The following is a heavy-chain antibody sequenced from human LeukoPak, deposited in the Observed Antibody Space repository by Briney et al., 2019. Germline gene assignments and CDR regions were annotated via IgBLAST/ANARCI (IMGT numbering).Heavy chain of an antibody. Sequence: GASVKVSCKASGYTFTSYGISWVRQAPGQGLEWMGWISAYNGNTNYAQKLQGRVTMTTDTSTSTAYMELRSLRSDDTAVYYCARDKAISSWSKRWYFDYWGQGTLVTVSS. J-gene: IGHJ4*02. CDR3: ARDKAISSWSKRWYFDY. V-gene: IGHV1-18*01. CDR1: GYTFTSYG. CDR2: ISAYNGNT. D-gene: IGHD6-13*01.